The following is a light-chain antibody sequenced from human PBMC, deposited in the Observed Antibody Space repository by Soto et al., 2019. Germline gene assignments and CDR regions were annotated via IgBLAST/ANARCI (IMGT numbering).Light chain of an antibody. V-gene: IGLV2-23*01. J-gene: IGLJ2*01. CDR3: CSYAGSSVLVL. Sequence: QSALTQPASVSGSPGQSITISCTGTSSDVGSYNLVSWYQQHPGKAPKLMIYEGSKRPSGVSNRFSASKSGNTASLTISGLQAEDEADYYCCSYAGSSVLVLFGGGTKLTVL. CDR1: SSDVGSYNL. CDR2: EGS.